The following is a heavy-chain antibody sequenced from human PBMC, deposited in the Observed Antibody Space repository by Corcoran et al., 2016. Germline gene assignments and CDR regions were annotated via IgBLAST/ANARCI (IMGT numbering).Heavy chain of an antibody. D-gene: IGHD6-13*01. CDR3: AKDIAAAFAY. J-gene: IGHJ4*02. CDR2: ISYDGSNK. V-gene: IGHV3-30*18. Sequence: QVQLVESGGGVVQPGRSLRLSCAASGFTFSSYGMHWVRQAPGKGLEWVAVISYDGSNKYYADSVKGRFTISRHNSKNTLYLQMNSLRAEDTAVYYCAKDIAAAFAYWGQGTLVTVSS. CDR1: GFTFSSYG.